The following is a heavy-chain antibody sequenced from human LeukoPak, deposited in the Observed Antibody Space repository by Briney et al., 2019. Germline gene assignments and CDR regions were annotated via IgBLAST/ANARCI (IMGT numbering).Heavy chain of an antibody. Sequence: PGGSLRLSCAASGFTFSSYEMNWVRQAPGKGLEWVSYISSSGSTIYYADSVKGRFTISRDNAKNSLYLQMNSLRAEDTAVYYCARGGMRGGQWIDYWGQGTLVTVSS. CDR3: ARGGMRGGQWIDY. CDR2: ISSSGSTI. CDR1: GFTFSSYE. D-gene: IGHD6-19*01. V-gene: IGHV3-48*03. J-gene: IGHJ4*02.